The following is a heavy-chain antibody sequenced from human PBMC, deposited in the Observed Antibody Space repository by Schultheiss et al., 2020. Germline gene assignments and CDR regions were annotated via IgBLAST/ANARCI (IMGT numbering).Heavy chain of an antibody. J-gene: IGHJ4*02. Sequence: GGSLRLSCAASGFTFSSYAMSWVRQAPGKGLEWVSAISGSGGSTYYADSVKGRFTVSRDNSKNMVFLQMNSLKAEDTAVYYCAKDFAFGVIFDFWGQGTLVTVSS. CDR3: AKDFAFGVIFDF. D-gene: IGHD3-3*01. CDR2: ISGSGGST. CDR1: GFTFSSYA. V-gene: IGHV3-23*01.